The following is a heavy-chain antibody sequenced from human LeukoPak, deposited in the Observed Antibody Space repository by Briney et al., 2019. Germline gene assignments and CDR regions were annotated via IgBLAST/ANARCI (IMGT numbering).Heavy chain of an antibody. CDR1: GGSFSGYH. CDR3: ASLPQWELLGRYYYYYMDV. J-gene: IGHJ6*03. CDR2: IYYSGST. D-gene: IGHD1-26*01. V-gene: IGHV4-34*01. Sequence: SETLSLTCAVYGGSFSGYHWSWIRQSPGKGLEWIGSIYYSGSTYYNPSLKSRVTISVDTSKNQFSLKLSSVAAADTAVYYCASLPQWELLGRYYYYYMDVWGKGTTVTVSS.